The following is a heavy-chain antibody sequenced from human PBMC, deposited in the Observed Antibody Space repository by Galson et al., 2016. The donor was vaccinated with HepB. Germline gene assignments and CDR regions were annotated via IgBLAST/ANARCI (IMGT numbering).Heavy chain of an antibody. CDR2: IWYDGSNH. CDR3: ARERTKLEFDP. Sequence: SLRLSCAASGFTFSSYAMHWVRQAPGKGLEWVAVIWYDGSNHYYADSVKGRFTISRDNSKDTLSLQMNSLRAEDTAVYYCARERTKLEFDPWGQGTLVTVSS. CDR1: GFTFSSYA. V-gene: IGHV3-33*01. J-gene: IGHJ5*02. D-gene: IGHD1-1*01.